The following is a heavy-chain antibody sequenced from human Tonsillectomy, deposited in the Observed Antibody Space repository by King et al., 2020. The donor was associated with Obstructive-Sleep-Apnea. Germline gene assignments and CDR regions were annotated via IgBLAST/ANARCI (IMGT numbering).Heavy chain of an antibody. D-gene: IGHD3-22*01. CDR3: AKDKVDDSRTFDY. V-gene: IGHV3-9*01. Sequence: VQLVEAGGGSVQPGRSLRLTCSASGFRFDDYAMHWVRQAPGKGLEWGSGISWSSSSIGYADSVKGRFTISRDNAKNSLYLQMNSLRPEDTAFYYCAKDKVDDSRTFDYWGQGTLVTVSS. CDR1: GFRFDDYA. J-gene: IGHJ4*02. CDR2: ISWSSSSI.